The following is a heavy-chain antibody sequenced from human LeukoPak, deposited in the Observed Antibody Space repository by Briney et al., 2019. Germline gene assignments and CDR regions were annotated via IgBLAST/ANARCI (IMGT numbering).Heavy chain of an antibody. CDR3: ARDCGGGSCYGPYDAFDI. Sequence: GGSLRLSCAASGFTFSIYEMNWVRQAPGKGLEWVSYISSSGSTIYYADSVKGRFTISRDNAKNSLYLQMNSLRAEDTAVYYCARDCGGGSCYGPYDAFDIWGQGTMVTVSS. CDR2: ISSSGSTI. J-gene: IGHJ3*02. D-gene: IGHD2-15*01. CDR1: GFTFSIYE. V-gene: IGHV3-48*03.